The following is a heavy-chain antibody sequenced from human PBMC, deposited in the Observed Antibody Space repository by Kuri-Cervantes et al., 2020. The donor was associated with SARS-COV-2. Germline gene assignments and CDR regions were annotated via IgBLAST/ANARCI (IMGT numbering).Heavy chain of an antibody. J-gene: IGHJ4*02. CDR1: GFTLADYG. V-gene: IGHV3-43D*03. CDR3: AKVFGVGSNIKYFDY. Sequence: LSLTCATSGFTLADYGMYWVRQAPGKGLEWVSSITWDGYNTFYADSVKGRFTMSRDSSRNSLYLQMSSLRVEDTAVYFCAKVFGVGSNIKYFDYWGQGTVVTVSS. CDR2: ITWDGYNT. D-gene: IGHD2/OR15-2a*01.